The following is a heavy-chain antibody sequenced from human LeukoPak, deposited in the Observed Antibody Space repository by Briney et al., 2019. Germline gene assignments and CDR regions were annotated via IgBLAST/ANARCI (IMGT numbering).Heavy chain of an antibody. J-gene: IGHJ4*02. CDR1: GGTFSSYA. V-gene: IGHV1-69*13. CDR2: IIPIFGTA. CDR3: ARDRYRQQLVLVY. Sequence: PVKVSCKASGGTFSSYAISWVRQAPGQGLEWMGGIIPIFGTANYAQKFQGRVTITADESTSTAYMELSSLRSEDTAVYYCARDRYRQQLVLVYWGQGTLVTVSS. D-gene: IGHD6-13*01.